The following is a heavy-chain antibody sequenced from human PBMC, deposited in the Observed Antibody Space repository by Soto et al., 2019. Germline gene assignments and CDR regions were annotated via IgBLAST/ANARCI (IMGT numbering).Heavy chain of an antibody. CDR2: IRGSGGSA. CDR1: GFTFSIYA. J-gene: IGHJ6*03. V-gene: IGHV3-23*01. D-gene: IGHD2-21*01. Sequence: EVQLLESGGGLVQPGGSLRLSCAASGFTFSIYAMHWVRQAPGKGLEWVSSIRGSGGSANNADSAKGRFTISRDNSKNSLYLEMNSLRVEDTAIYYCAKGPYSDSLVYMNVWGKGTTVTVSS. CDR3: AKGPYSDSLVYMNV.